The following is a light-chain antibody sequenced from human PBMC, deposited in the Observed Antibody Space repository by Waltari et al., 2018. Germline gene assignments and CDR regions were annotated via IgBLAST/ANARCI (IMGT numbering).Light chain of an antibody. CDR3: QQYFRGPIS. CDR1: ESLLSPSNNMNY. CDR2: LTS. J-gene: IGKJ3*01. V-gene: IGKV4-1*01. Sequence: DIVMTQSPDSLAVSLGERATITCHSSESLLSPSNNMNYLAGYQQRPGQPPRLLIYLTSTRESGVPDRFSGSGSGTDFTLTISSLQTEDVATYFCQQYFRGPISFGPGTKLEMK.